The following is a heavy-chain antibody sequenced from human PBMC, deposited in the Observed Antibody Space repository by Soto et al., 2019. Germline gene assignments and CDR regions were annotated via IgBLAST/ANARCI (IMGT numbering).Heavy chain of an antibody. D-gene: IGHD4-17*01. Sequence: ASVKVSCKASGYTFTTYYMHWVRQAPGQGLEWMGIINPSGGSTNYAQKFQGRVTMTSGTSTSTVYMELSSLRSDDTAVYYCARVIVPTSVTTANWFDPWGQGTLVTVSS. J-gene: IGHJ5*02. CDR1: GYTFTTYY. CDR3: ARVIVPTSVTTANWFDP. V-gene: IGHV1-46*01. CDR2: INPSGGST.